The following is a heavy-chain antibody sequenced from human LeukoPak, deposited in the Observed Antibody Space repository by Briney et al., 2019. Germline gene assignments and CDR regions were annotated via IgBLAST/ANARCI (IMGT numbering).Heavy chain of an antibody. V-gene: IGHV1-69*04. D-gene: IGHD4-23*01. CDR3: ARGHDYGGSLDY. CDR2: IIPILGIA. J-gene: IGHJ4*02. Sequence: SVKVSCKASGGTFSSYAISWVRQAPGQGLEWMGRIIPILGIANYAQKFQGRVTITADKSTSTAYMELSSLRSEDTAVYYCARGHDYGGSLDYWGQGTLVTVSS. CDR1: GGTFSSYA.